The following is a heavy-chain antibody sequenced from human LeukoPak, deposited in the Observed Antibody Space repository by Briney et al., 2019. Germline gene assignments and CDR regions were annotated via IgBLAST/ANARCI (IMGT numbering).Heavy chain of an antibody. CDR2: ISWKSGSI. D-gene: IGHD3-10*01. Sequence: PGGSLRLSCAASGLTFRSYWMSWVRQAPGKGLEWVSGISWKSGSIGYADSVKGRFTISRDNAKNSLYLQMDSLRLDDTALYYCATDRKRGPLDYWGQGTLVTVSS. CDR3: ATDRKRGPLDY. V-gene: IGHV3-9*01. CDR1: GLTFRSYW. J-gene: IGHJ4*02.